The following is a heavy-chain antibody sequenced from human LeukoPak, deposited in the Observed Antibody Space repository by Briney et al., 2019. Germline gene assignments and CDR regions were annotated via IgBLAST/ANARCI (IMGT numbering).Heavy chain of an antibody. Sequence: HPGGSLRLSCAASGSTFSSYAMSWVRQAPGKGLEWVSAISGSGGSTYYADSVKGRFTISRDNSKNTLYLQMNSLRADDTAVYYCARVRGERSDWGDYYYYYMDVWGKGTTVTVSS. CDR2: ISGSGGST. V-gene: IGHV3-23*01. J-gene: IGHJ6*03. CDR3: ARVRGERSDWGDYYYYYMDV. CDR1: GSTFSSYA. D-gene: IGHD2-21*02.